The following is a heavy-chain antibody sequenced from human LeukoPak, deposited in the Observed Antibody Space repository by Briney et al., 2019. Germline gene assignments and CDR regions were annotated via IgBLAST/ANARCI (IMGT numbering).Heavy chain of an antibody. Sequence: PGGSLRLSCAASGLTFSSYWMSWVRQAPGKGLEWVANIKQDGSEQYYVDSVKGRFTISRDNAKNSLYLQMNSLRAEDTAVYYCASGIGGWYSDYWGQGTLVTVSS. D-gene: IGHD6-19*01. CDR2: IKQDGSEQ. CDR3: ASGIGGWYSDY. CDR1: GLTFSSYW. V-gene: IGHV3-7*01. J-gene: IGHJ4*02.